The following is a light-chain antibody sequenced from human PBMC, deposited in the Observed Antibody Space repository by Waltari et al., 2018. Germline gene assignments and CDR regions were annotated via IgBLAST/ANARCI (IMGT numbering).Light chain of an antibody. CDR3: QQYYKTPS. J-gene: IGKJ4*01. V-gene: IGKV4-1*01. CDR2: WAS. CDR1: QDILYNSNNKNY. Sequence: DIVMTQSPGSLVVSLGERATINCKSGQDILYNSNNKNYLAWYQHKPGQSPKLLFYWASPLASGVPDRFSGSGSGTDFTLTISRVQAEDVAIDYCQQYYKTPSFGGGTKVE.